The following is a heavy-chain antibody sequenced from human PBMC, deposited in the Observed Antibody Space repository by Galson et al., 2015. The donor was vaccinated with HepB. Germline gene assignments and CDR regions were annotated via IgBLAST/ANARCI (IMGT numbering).Heavy chain of an antibody. J-gene: IGHJ4*02. V-gene: IGHV3-30*04. Sequence: SLRLSCAASGFTFSSYAMHWVRQAPGKGLEWVAVISYDGSNKYYADSVKGRFTISRDNSKNMLYLQMNSLRAEDTAVYYCARWGVSEAGSEDYWGQGTLVTVSS. CDR1: GFTFSSYA. CDR2: ISYDGSNK. D-gene: IGHD6-19*01. CDR3: ARWGVSEAGSEDY.